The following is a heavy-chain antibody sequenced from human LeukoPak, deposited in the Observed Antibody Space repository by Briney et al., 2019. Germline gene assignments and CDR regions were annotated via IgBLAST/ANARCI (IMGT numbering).Heavy chain of an antibody. D-gene: IGHD4-17*01. J-gene: IGHJ5*02. V-gene: IGHV3-23*01. CDR3: TKDPNGDYVGAFDP. CDR1: GFTFSTFA. Sequence: GGSLRLSCAASGFTFSTFAMTWVRQAPGKGLEWVSSITGTHYTTYNTDSVKGRFTISRDNSKNTLYLQMNSLRADDTTVYYCTKDPNGDYVGAFDPWGQGTLVTVSS. CDR2: ITGTHYTT.